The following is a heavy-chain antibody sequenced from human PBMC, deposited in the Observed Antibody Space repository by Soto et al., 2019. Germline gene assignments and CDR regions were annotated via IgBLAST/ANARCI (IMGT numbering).Heavy chain of an antibody. V-gene: IGHV3-23*01. J-gene: IGHJ4*02. CDR1: GFTFSNYA. D-gene: IGHD3-16*01. CDR2: ISGSGGRS. CDR3: AKALFVWSSEQPYYFDY. Sequence: EVQLLDSGGGLVQPGGSLRLSCAASGFTFSNYAMTWVRQGPGKGLEWVSGISGSGGRSYYADSVKGRFTISRDNSKSTLYLQMNSLRAEGAAVYYCAKALFVWSSEQPYYFDYWGQGTLVTVSS.